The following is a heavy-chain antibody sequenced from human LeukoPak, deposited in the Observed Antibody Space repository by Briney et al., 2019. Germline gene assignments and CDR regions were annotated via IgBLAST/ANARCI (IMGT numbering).Heavy chain of an antibody. V-gene: IGHV3-9*01. J-gene: IGHJ4*02. D-gene: IGHD3-22*01. CDR1: GFTFSTYA. CDR2: ISWNSGSI. Sequence: GGSLRLSCAASGFTFSTYAMHWVRQAPGKGLEWVSGISWNSGSIGYADSVKGRFTISRDNAKNSLYLQMNSLRAEDTALYYCAKDSTMIASDFDYWGQGTLVTVSS. CDR3: AKDSTMIASDFDY.